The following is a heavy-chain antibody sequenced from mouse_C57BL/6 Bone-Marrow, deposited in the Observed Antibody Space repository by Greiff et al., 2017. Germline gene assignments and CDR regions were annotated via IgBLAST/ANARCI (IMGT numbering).Heavy chain of an antibody. V-gene: IGHV1-69*01. CDR2: IDPSDSYT. D-gene: IGHD6-5*01. J-gene: IGHJ1*03. CDR1: GYTFTSYW. CDR3: ARGGAYIWYCDV. Sequence: VQLQQSGAELVMPGASVKLSCKASGYTFTSYWMHWVKQRPGQGLEWIGEIDPSDSYTNYNQKFKGKSTLTVDKSSSTAYMQLSSLTSEDSAVYYCARGGAYIWYCDVWGTGTTVTVSS.